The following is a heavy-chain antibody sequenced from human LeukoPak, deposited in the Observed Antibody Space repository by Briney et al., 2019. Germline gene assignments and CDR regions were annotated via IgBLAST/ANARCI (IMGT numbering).Heavy chain of an antibody. D-gene: IGHD1-1*01. CDR3: ARRLSGMERRYFDY. J-gene: IGHJ4*02. CDR2: IYYSGST. CDR1: GDSINSYY. Sequence: PSETLSLTCTVSGDSINSYYWSWIRQPPGKGLEWIGYIYYSGSTNYNPSLKSRVTISVDTSKNQFSLKLTSVTAADTAVYYCARRLSGMERRYFDYWGQGTLVTVSS. V-gene: IGHV4-59*08.